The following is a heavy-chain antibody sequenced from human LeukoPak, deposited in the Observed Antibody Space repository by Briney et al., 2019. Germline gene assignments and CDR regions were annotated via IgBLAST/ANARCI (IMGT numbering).Heavy chain of an antibody. J-gene: IGHJ4*02. Sequence: HSGGSLRLSCAASGFTFDHYAMSWVRQAPGKGLEWVSSISGSGASTYYADSVKGRFTISRDNSKNTLYLQMNSLRVDDTAVYYCARVSWIGTKDFGYWGQGTLVTVSS. CDR1: GFTFDHYA. V-gene: IGHV3-23*01. CDR2: ISGSGAST. CDR3: ARVSWIGTKDFGY. D-gene: IGHD3-16*02.